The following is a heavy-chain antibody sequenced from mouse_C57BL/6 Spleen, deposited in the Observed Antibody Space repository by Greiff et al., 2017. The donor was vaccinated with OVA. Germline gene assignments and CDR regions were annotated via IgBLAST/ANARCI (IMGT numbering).Heavy chain of an antibody. CDR3: ARKDYSNHWYFDV. CDR2: IYPGSGST. V-gene: IGHV1-55*01. CDR1: GYTFTSYW. D-gene: IGHD2-5*01. J-gene: IGHJ1*03. Sequence: QVQLKQPGAELVKPGASVKMSCKASGYTFTSYWITWVKQRPGQGLEWIGDIYPGSGSTNYNEKFKSKATLTVDTSSSTAYMQLSSLTSEDSAVYYCARKDYSNHWYFDVWGTGTTVTVSS.